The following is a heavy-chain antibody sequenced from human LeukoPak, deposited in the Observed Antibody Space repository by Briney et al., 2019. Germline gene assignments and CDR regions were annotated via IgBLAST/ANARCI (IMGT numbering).Heavy chain of an antibody. CDR3: ARDQRFAFDY. Sequence: GGSLRLSCAAXXXXXXXXPXXXXXXXPXXXLEWVANIRTRTAXXXNXNYADSVQGSVITSRDDAKKTLYLHMNGLRDDDTAXYYCARDQRFAFDYWGQGILVTVSS. J-gene: IGHJ4*02. V-gene: IGHV3-48*02. D-gene: IGHD3-16*01. CDR2: IRTRTAXXXNX. CDR1: XXXXXXXP.